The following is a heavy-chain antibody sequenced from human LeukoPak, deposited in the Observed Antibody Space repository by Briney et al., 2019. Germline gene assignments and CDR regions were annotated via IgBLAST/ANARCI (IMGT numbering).Heavy chain of an antibody. CDR3: ARVASHRSSWYQIAY. Sequence: PSETLSLTRTVSAGSISTYYWSWIRQPPGKGLEWIGYIYYSGSTNYNPSLKSRVSISVDTSKKQFSLKLSSVTAADTAVYYCARVASHRSSWYQIAYWGQGTLVTVSS. CDR1: AGSISTYY. D-gene: IGHD6-13*01. V-gene: IGHV4-59*01. J-gene: IGHJ4*02. CDR2: IYYSGST.